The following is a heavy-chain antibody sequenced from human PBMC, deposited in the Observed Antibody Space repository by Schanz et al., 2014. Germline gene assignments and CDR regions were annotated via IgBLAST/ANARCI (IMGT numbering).Heavy chain of an antibody. CDR2: INGDGSST. D-gene: IGHD3-10*01. CDR1: GFTFSSYW. Sequence: EVQLVESGGELVQPGGSLRLSCAASGFTFSSYWMHWVRQVPGKGPVWVSRINGDGSSTLYADSVKGRFTISRDNAKNTLYLQMNSLRAEDTAVYYCARATYYHVSGSYYGNFDSWGQGTLVTVSS. CDR3: ARATYYHVSGSYYGNFDS. J-gene: IGHJ4*02. V-gene: IGHV3-74*01.